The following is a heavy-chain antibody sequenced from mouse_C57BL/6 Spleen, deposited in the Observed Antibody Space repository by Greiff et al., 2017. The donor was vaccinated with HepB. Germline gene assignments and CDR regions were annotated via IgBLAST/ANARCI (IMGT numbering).Heavy chain of an antibody. CDR3: ARYDDYVYYFDY. Sequence: EVKLVESGGGLVQPGGSLSLSCAASGFTFTDYYMSWVRQPPGKALEWLGFIRNKANGYTTEYSASVKGRFTISRDNSQSILYLQMNALRAEDSATDDCARYDDYVYYFDYWGQGTTLTVSS. CDR2: IRNKANGYTT. J-gene: IGHJ2*01. V-gene: IGHV7-3*01. D-gene: IGHD2-4*01. CDR1: GFTFTDYY.